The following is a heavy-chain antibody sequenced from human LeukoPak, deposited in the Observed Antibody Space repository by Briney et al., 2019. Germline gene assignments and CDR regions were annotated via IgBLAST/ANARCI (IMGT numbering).Heavy chain of an antibody. J-gene: IGHJ3*02. CDR1: GFTFDDYA. Sequence: GGSLRLSCAASGFTFDDYAMHWVRQAPGKGLEWISGVSWNSGSIGYADSVKGRFTISRDNAKNSLYLQMNSLRAEDMALYYCAKDSAYCGGDCYSGAFDIWGQGTMVTVSS. V-gene: IGHV3-9*03. CDR2: VSWNSGSI. D-gene: IGHD2-21*02. CDR3: AKDSAYCGGDCYSGAFDI.